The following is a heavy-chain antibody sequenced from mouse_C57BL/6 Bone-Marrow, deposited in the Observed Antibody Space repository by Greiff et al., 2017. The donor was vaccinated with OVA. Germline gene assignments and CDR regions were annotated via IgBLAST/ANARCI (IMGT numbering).Heavy chain of an antibody. D-gene: IGHD2-2*01. Sequence: QVQLKQPGAELVKPGASVKMSCKASGYTFTSYWITWVKQRPGQGLEWIGDIYPGSGSTNYNEKFKSKATLTVDTSSSTAYMQLSSLTSEDSAVYYCARAEIYYGYDGFAYWGQGTLVTVSA. CDR2: IYPGSGST. CDR3: ARAEIYYGYDGFAY. V-gene: IGHV1-55*01. CDR1: GYTFTSYW. J-gene: IGHJ3*01.